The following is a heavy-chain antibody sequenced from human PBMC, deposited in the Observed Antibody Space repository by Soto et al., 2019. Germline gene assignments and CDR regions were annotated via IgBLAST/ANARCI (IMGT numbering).Heavy chain of an antibody. J-gene: IGHJ5*02. CDR3: ARDVDRTSHLNWFDP. CDR1: GFTFSSYA. CDR2: ISSIGGIT. D-gene: IGHD5-12*01. Sequence: GGSMRLSCAASGFTFSSYAMSWVRQAPGKGLEWVSAISSIGGITYYTDSVKGRFTISRDTSKNTVYLQMDSLKVEDTAVYYCARDVDRTSHLNWFDPWGQGVMVTVSS. V-gene: IGHV3-23*01.